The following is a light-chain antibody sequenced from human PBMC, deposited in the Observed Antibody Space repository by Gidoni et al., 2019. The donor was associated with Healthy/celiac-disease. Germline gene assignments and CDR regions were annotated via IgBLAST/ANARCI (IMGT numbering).Light chain of an antibody. J-gene: IGKJ2*01. V-gene: IGKV1-9*01. Sequence: DLQLTPSPSFLSASVGDRVTITCRASQGISSYLAWYQQKPGKAPKLLIYAASTLQSGVPSRFSGSGSGTEFTLTISSLQPEDFATYYCQQLNSYPRTFGQGTKLEIK. CDR1: QGISSY. CDR3: QQLNSYPRT. CDR2: AAS.